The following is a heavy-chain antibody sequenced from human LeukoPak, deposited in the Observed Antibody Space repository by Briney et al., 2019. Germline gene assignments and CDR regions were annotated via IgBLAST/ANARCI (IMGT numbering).Heavy chain of an antibody. CDR2: ISGSGGST. CDR1: GFTFSAFA. Sequence: GGSLRLSCAASGFTFSAFAMSWVRQAPGKGLEWVSAISGSGGSTYYADSVKGRFTISRDNSKNTLYLQMNSLRAEDTAVYYCAKGRRWLQLKPDYWGQGTLVTVSS. CDR3: AKGRRWLQLKPDY. D-gene: IGHD5-24*01. V-gene: IGHV3-23*01. J-gene: IGHJ4*02.